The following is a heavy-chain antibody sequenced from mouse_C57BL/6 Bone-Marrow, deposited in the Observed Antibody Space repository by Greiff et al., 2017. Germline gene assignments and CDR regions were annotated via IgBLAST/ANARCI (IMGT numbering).Heavy chain of an antibody. V-gene: IGHV1-18*01. J-gene: IGHJ1*03. CDR2: INPNNGGT. D-gene: IGHD1-1*02. CDR1: GYTFTDYN. Sequence: EVQLQQSGPELVQPGASVKIPCKASGYTFTDYNMDWVKQSHGKSLEWIGDINPNNGGTIYNPKSKGKAKLTVDKSSSTAYMVLRSLTSEDTAVYYCARGSYDLYFDGWGTGTTVTGSS. CDR3: ARGSYDLYFDG.